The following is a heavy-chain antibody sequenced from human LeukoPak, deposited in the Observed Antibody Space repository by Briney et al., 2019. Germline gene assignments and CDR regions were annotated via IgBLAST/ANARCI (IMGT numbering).Heavy chain of an antibody. CDR3: AKAPYSSSCFDY. CDR1: GFTFSSYG. Sequence: GGSLRLSCAASGFTFSSYGMNWVRQAPGKGLEWVSYISSSTTIYYADSVKGRFTISRDNAKNSLYLQMNSLRAEDTAVYYCAKAPYSSSCFDYWGQGTLVTVSS. CDR2: ISSSTTI. J-gene: IGHJ4*02. D-gene: IGHD6-6*01. V-gene: IGHV3-48*01.